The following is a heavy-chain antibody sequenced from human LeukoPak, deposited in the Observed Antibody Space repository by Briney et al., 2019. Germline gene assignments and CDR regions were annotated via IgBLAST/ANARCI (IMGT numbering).Heavy chain of an antibody. Sequence: GGSLRLSCAASGFTFDNYAMNWVRQVPGKGLEWISLISWNSGTIGYADPVKGRFTISRDNANNFLYLQMNSLRAEGTALYYCARAYKDRSLAGKKEFFQHWGQGTLVTVSS. D-gene: IGHD6-19*01. J-gene: IGHJ1*01. V-gene: IGHV3-9*01. CDR1: GFTFDNYA. CDR2: ISWNSGTI. CDR3: ARAYKDRSLAGKKEFFQH.